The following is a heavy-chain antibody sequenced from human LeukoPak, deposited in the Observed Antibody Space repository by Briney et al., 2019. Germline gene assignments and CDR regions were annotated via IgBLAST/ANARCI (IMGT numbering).Heavy chain of an antibody. D-gene: IGHD6-6*01. CDR3: ARSSYSSSSSA. V-gene: IGHV3-7*03. Sequence: GGSLSLSCAVSGFTFSGFWMSWSRQAPGKGLEWVASINSDGSEGYYADVVKGRFTISRDNAKNSLYLQINSLRAEDTAVYYCARSSYSSSSSAWGQGTMVTVSS. CDR2: INSDGSEG. CDR1: GFTFSGFW. J-gene: IGHJ3*01.